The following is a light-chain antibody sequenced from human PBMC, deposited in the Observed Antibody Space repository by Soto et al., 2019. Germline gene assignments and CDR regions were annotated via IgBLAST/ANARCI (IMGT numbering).Light chain of an antibody. J-gene: IGKJ5*01. V-gene: IGKV2-28*01. CDR3: MQALQPPQT. CDR2: LGS. CDR1: QGFLHSNGYNY. Sequence: DFVMTQTPISLAVGPGAPASISCRSSQGFLHSNGYNYFDWYLQKPGQSPQLLIYLGSYRASGVPDRFSGSGSGTDFTLKISRVEAEDVGVYYCMQALQPPQTFGQGTRLEIK.